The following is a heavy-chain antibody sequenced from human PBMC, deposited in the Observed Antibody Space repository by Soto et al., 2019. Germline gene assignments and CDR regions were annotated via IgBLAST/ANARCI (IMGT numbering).Heavy chain of an antibody. D-gene: IGHD2-8*01. J-gene: IGHJ4*02. Sequence: EVQMLESGGGLVQPGGSLRLSCAASGFTFSSYAMSWVRQAPGKGLEWVSAISGSDGSTFYADSVKGRFTISRDDSKNTLYLQMNSLRAEDTAVYYCAKGPRMYSDFDCWGQGTLVTVSS. CDR2: ISGSDGST. CDR3: AKGPRMYSDFDC. V-gene: IGHV3-23*01. CDR1: GFTFSSYA.